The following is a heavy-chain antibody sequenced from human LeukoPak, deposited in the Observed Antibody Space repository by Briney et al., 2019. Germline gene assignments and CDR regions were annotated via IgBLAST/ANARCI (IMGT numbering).Heavy chain of an antibody. Sequence: GGSLRLSCEASGFIFSTYGIHWIRQAPGRGLEWVAFIRPGSQEYYADSVKGRFTVSRDNSKNRVYLHMNSLRTKDTAVYYCVKTLDDRDWGYEYFDYWGQGTLVTVSS. CDR2: IRPGSQE. V-gene: IGHV3-30*02. D-gene: IGHD3/OR15-3a*01. J-gene: IGHJ4*02. CDR1: GFIFSTYG. CDR3: VKTLDDRDWGYEYFDY.